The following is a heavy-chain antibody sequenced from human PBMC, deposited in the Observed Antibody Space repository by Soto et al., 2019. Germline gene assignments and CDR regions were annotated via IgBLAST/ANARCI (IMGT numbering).Heavy chain of an antibody. J-gene: IGHJ4*02. CDR3: AKNPMEPVGTHFFDL. D-gene: IGHD6-13*01. CDR1: GFNFADYA. V-gene: IGHV3-23*01. Sequence: QTGGSLRLSCAGSGFNFADYALAWVRQAPGKGLEWVTSISGAAHGSFTADSVRGRFTVSRDNSKGTLFLQMNNLRAEDTAVYYCAKNPMEPVGTHFFDLCGQGTLVTVSS. CDR2: ISGAAHGS.